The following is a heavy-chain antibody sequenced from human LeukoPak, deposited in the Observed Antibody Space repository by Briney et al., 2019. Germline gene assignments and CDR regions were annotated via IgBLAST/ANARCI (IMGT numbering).Heavy chain of an antibody. D-gene: IGHD4-23*01. CDR3: ARAGNLDN. J-gene: IGHJ4*02. CDR2: IKPDGSDK. V-gene: IGHV3-7*01. Sequence: GGSLRLSCAASGFTFSSYWMSWVRQAPGKGLEWVAQIKPDGSDKYYVDSVKGRFTISRDNAKNSLNLQMNSLRAEDTAVYYCARAGNLDNWGQGTLVTVSS. CDR1: GFTFSSYW.